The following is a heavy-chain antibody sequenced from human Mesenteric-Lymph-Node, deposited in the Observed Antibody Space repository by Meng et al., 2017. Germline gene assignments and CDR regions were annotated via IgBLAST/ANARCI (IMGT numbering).Heavy chain of an antibody. CDR2: IDYSGNT. V-gene: IGHV4-39*01. CDR1: GGSISSSAYH. J-gene: IGHJ5*01. Sequence: ESGPGLGTPSETRSFICIVSGGSISSSAYHWGWISRHPGKGMKWIGTIDYSGNTYYHGSLNGRVTISKDMSKNQFSLNLNSVTAADTDVYYCRRRMNEAGGWFDSWGQGTLVTVSS. CDR3: RRRMNEAGGWFDS.